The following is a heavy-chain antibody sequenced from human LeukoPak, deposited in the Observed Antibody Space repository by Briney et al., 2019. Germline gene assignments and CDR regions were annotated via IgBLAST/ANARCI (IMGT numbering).Heavy chain of an antibody. J-gene: IGHJ6*03. CDR2: IKTGSTYM. CDR1: GFYFSGYS. Sequence: GGSLRLSCAASGFYFSGYSMNWVRQAPGKGLEWVSSIKTGSTYMYYADSVKGRFTISRDNAKNSLHLQMYSLRAEDTAVYFCARVEATTGRNYHYYYMDVWGKGTTVTVSS. V-gene: IGHV3-21*06. CDR3: ARVEATTGRNYHYYYMDV. D-gene: IGHD1-1*01.